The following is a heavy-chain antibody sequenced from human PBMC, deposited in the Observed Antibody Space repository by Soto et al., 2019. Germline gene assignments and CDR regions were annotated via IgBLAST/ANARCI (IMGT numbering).Heavy chain of an antibody. D-gene: IGHD1-1*01. V-gene: IGHV3-15*07. CDR1: GFTLNNAW. J-gene: IGHJ4*02. CDR2: IKSKSDGGTT. CDR3: ARNTIPPPHY. Sequence: GGSLRLSCAASGFTLNNAWMNWVRQTPGKGLEWVGRIKSKSDGGTTDYAAPVKGRFTISRDDSKNTLYMEMNSLRVEDTAIYYCARNTIPPPHYWGQGTLVTVSS.